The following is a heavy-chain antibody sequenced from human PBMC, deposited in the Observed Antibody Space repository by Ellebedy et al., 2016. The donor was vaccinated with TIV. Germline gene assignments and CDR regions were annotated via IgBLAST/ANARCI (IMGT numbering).Heavy chain of an antibody. J-gene: IGHJ5*02. CDR1: GDSISSSPYH. D-gene: IGHD3-10*01. CDR3: ARRRYYGSGSYFDP. V-gene: IGHV4-39*07. Sequence: MPSETLSLTCTVSGDSISSSPYHWGWIRQPPGKGLEWIGSISYSGDTFYSPSLKSRVTISVDTSKNQFSLELSSVTAADTAVYYCARRRYYGSGSYFDPWGQGTLVTVSS. CDR2: ISYSGDT.